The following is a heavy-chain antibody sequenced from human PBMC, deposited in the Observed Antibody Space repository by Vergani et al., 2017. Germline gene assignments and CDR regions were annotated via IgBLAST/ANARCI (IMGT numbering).Heavy chain of an antibody. V-gene: IGHV3-30-3*01. J-gene: IGHJ4*02. Sequence: QVQLVESGGGVVQPGRSLRLSCAASGFTFSSYAMHWVRQAPGKGLEWVAVISYDGSNKYYADSVKGRFTISSDNSKNTLYLQMNSLRAEDTAVYYCATILRFSGYSYGYDYFDYWGQGTLVTVSS. CDR3: ATILRFSGYSYGYDYFDY. CDR1: GFTFSSYA. CDR2: ISYDGSNK. D-gene: IGHD5-18*01.